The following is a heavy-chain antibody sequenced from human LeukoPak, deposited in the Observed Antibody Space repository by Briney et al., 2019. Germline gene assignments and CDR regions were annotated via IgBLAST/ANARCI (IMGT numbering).Heavy chain of an antibody. Sequence: SETLSLTCAVSGGSISSGGYSWSWIRRPPGKGLEWIGYIYHSGSTYYNPSLKSRVTISVDRSKNQFSLKLSSVTAADTAVYYCARQVVPAAGWFDPWGQGTLVTVSS. D-gene: IGHD2-2*01. J-gene: IGHJ5*02. CDR1: GGSISSGGYS. V-gene: IGHV4-30-2*01. CDR2: IYHSGST. CDR3: ARQVVPAAGWFDP.